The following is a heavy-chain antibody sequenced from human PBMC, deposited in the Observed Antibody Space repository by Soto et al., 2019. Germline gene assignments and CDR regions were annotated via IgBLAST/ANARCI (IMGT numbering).Heavy chain of an antibody. CDR1: GGSISSGGYY. CDR2: IYYSGST. Sequence: SETLSLTCTVSGGSISSGGYYWSWIRQHPGKGLEWIGYIYYSGSTYYNPSLKSRVTISVDTSKNQFSLKLSSVTAADTAVYYCARVSVITMVRGVQIWGQGTLVTVSS. J-gene: IGHJ4*02. V-gene: IGHV4-31*03. D-gene: IGHD3-10*01. CDR3: ARVSVITMVRGVQI.